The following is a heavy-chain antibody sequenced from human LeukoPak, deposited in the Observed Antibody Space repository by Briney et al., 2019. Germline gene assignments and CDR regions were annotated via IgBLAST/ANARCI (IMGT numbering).Heavy chain of an antibody. D-gene: IGHD1-14*01. J-gene: IGHJ3*02. CDR1: GYIFTSYG. CDR2: ISAYNGNT. CDR3: ARVPHHHDAFDI. Sequence: GASVKVSCKASGYIFTSYGISWVRQAPGQGLEWMGWISAYNGNTNYAQKLQGRVTMTTDTSTSTAYMELRSLRADDTAMYYCARVPHHHDAFDIWGQGTMVTVSS. V-gene: IGHV1-18*04.